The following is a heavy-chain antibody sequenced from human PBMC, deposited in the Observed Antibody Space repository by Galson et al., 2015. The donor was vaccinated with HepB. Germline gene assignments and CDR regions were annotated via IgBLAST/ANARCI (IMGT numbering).Heavy chain of an antibody. Sequence: SVKVSCKASGGTFSSYAISWVRQAPGQGLEWMGGIIPIFGTANYAQKFQGRVTITADKSTSTAYMELSSLRSEDTAVYYCARGPVYCGGDCYSPVDYYFCGMHLCGHGTTAAPSS. J-gene: IGHJ6*02. CDR3: ARGPVYCGGDCYSPVDYYFCGMHL. CDR1: GGTFSSYA. D-gene: IGHD2-21*01. CDR2: IIPIFGTA. V-gene: IGHV1-69*06.